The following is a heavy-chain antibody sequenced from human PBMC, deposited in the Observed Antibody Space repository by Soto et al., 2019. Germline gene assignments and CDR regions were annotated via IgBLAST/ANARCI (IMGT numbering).Heavy chain of an antibody. J-gene: IGHJ4*02. D-gene: IGHD6-19*01. V-gene: IGHV4-59*01. CDR1: GGSISSYY. Sequence: SETLSVTCTVSGGSISSYYWSWSRQPPGKGLEWIGYIYYSGSTNYNPSLKSRVTISVDTSKNQFSLKLSSVTAADTAVYYCARDFSSGWLDYWGQGTLVT. CDR3: ARDFSSGWLDY. CDR2: IYYSGST.